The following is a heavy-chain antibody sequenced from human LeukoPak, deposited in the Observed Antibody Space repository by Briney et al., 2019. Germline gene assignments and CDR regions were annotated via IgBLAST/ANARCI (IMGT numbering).Heavy chain of an antibody. CDR3: AKGGTTMVRGVIYS. Sequence: GGSLRLSCAASGFTFYDYVMHWVRHAPGKGLEWVSGITWNSGSIVYADSVKGRFTISRDNAKNSVYLQMNSLRAEDTALYYCAKGGTTMVRGVIYSWGQGTLVTVSS. V-gene: IGHV3-9*01. CDR2: ITWNSGSI. CDR1: GFTFYDYV. D-gene: IGHD3-10*01. J-gene: IGHJ4*02.